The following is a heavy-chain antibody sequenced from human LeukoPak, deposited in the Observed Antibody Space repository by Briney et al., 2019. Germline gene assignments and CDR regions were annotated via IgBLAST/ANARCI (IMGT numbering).Heavy chain of an antibody. CDR1: GFTFSSYS. Sequence: GGSLRLSCAASGFTFSSYSMNWVRQAPGKGLEWLSVIYSGDKIYYADSVKDRFTISRDISKNTVYLQMNNLRVEDTAVYYCARDRKYLYYGMEVWGQGTTVTVSS. D-gene: IGHD3-10*01. V-gene: IGHV3-66*01. CDR3: ARDRKYLYYGMEV. J-gene: IGHJ6*02. CDR2: IYSGDKI.